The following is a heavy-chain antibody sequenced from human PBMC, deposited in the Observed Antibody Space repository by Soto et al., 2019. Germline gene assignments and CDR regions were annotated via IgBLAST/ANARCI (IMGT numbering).Heavy chain of an antibody. CDR2: IYYSGST. Sequence: SETLSLTCTVSGGSISSGGYYWSWIRQHPGKGLEWIGYIYYSGSTYYNPSLKSRVTISVDTSKNQFSLKLSSVTAADTAVYYCARVTYYDFWSGSGRYYYYYGMDVWGQGTTVTVSS. CDR1: GGSISSGGYY. CDR3: ARVTYYDFWSGSGRYYYYYGMDV. J-gene: IGHJ6*02. V-gene: IGHV4-31*03. D-gene: IGHD3-3*01.